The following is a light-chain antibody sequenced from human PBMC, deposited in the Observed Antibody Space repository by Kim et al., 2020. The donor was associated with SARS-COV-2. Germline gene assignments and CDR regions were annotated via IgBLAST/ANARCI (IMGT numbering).Light chain of an antibody. Sequence: WSQGERATLSGRASKSVSSSDVAWYQQKPGQAPRLLIYGASSRATGITDRFSGSGSGTDFTITISRLEPEDCAVYYWQQYGSSPKTFGQGTKLEI. J-gene: IGKJ2*01. V-gene: IGKV3-20*01. CDR2: GAS. CDR1: KSVSSSD. CDR3: QQYGSSPKT.